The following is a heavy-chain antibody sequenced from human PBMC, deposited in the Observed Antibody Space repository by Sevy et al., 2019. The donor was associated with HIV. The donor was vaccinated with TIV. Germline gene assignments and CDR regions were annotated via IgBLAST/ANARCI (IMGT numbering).Heavy chain of an antibody. D-gene: IGHD6-19*01. CDR1: AYTFTTHW. Sequence: GESLKISCKGSAYTFTTHWIGWVRQMPGKGLEWMGIMSPGDSDPRYSPSFQGQVTMSVDKSVNTAYLQWHSLETSDTAIYYCAGLDSYSIGWSPRYYFDYWGQGTLVTVSS. CDR3: AGLDSYSIGWSPRYYFDY. V-gene: IGHV5-51*01. J-gene: IGHJ4*02. CDR2: MSPGDSDP.